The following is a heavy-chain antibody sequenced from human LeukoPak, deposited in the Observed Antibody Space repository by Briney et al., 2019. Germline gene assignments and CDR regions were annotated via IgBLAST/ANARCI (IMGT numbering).Heavy chain of an antibody. CDR3: AGYYDSSGYLDY. D-gene: IGHD3-22*01. V-gene: IGHV3-48*03. CDR2: ISGSSSTI. CDR1: GVTFTSYE. J-gene: IGHJ4*02. Sequence: GGSLRLSCAASGVTFTSYEMNWVRQAPGKGLEWVGCISGSSSTIYYADSVKGRFTISRDNAKNSLYLQMNSLRAEDTAVYYYAGYYDSSGYLDYWGQGTLVTVSS.